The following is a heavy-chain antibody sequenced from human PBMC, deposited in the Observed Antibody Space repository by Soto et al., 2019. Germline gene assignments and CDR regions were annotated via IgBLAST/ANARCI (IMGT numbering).Heavy chain of an antibody. CDR3: AGHGGFCFAD. CDR2: IDQRGSS. V-gene: IGHV4-4*02. J-gene: IGHJ4*01. CDR1: SDSGRSPNW. Sequence: QVHLQESGPGLVKPSGTLSLTCAVSSDSGRSPNWWSWVRQPPGKGLEWIGQIDQRGSSTYNPSPTSLKSRVTMLRERPNNQLSLMLTSATAAGTAVSYCAGHGGFCFADWGHGPRVIVSS. D-gene: IGHD3-16*01.